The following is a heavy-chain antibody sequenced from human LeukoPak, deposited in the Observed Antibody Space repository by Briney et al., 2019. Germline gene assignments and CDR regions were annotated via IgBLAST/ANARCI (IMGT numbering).Heavy chain of an antibody. CDR3: TRGPPDYAFSWFDP. V-gene: IGHV3-73*01. D-gene: IGHD4-17*01. Sequence: GGSLRLSCAASGFTFSGSAMHWVRQASGKGLEWVGRIRSKANSYATAYAASVKGRFTISRDDSKNTAYLQMNSLKTEDTAVYYCTRGPPDYAFSWFDPWGQGTLVTVSS. CDR1: GFTFSGSA. J-gene: IGHJ5*02. CDR2: IRSKANSYAT.